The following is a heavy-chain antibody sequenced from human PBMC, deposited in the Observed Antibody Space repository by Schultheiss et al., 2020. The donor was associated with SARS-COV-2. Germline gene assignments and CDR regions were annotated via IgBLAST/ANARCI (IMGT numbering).Heavy chain of an antibody. V-gene: IGHV3-53*01. CDR3: AKDRITLSSFDY. Sequence: AGSLRLSCAVSGFTVSASYMSWVRQAPGKGLEWVSVFHPDDTTHYADSVKGRFTISRDNAKNSLYLQMNSLRADDTALYYCAKDRITLSSFDYWGQGTLLTVSS. CDR2: FHPDDTT. CDR1: GFTVSASY. J-gene: IGHJ4*02. D-gene: IGHD3-3*01.